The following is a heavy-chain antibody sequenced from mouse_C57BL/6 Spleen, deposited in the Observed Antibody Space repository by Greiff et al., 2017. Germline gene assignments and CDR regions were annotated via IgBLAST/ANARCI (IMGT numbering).Heavy chain of an antibody. CDR1: GFTFSNYW. CDR3: TGLTTVVAHWYFDV. V-gene: IGHV6-3*01. Sequence: EVQLQQSGGGLVQPGGSMKLSCVASGFTFSNYWMNWVRQSPEKGLEWVAQIRLKSDNYATHYAESVKGRFTISRDDSKSSVYLQMNNLRAEDTGIYYCTGLTTVVAHWYFDVWGTGTTVTVSS. J-gene: IGHJ1*03. D-gene: IGHD1-1*01. CDR2: IRLKSDNYAT.